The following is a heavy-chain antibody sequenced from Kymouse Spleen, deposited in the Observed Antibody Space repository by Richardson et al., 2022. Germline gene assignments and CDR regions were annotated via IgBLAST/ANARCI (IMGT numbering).Heavy chain of an antibody. CDR3: AREGGSSGYFDY. CDR2: IWYDGSNK. J-gene: IGHJ4*02. Sequence: QVQLVESGGGVVQPGRSLRLSCAASGFTFSSYGMHWVRQAPGKGLEWVAVIWYDGSNKYYADSVKGRFTISRDNSKNTLYLQMNSLRAEDTAVYYCAREGGSSGYFDYWGQGTLVTVSS. V-gene: IGHV3-33*01. CDR1: GFTFSSYG. D-gene: IGHD6-19*01.